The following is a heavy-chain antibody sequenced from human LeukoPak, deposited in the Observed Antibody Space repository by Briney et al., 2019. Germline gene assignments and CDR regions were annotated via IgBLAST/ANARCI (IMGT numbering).Heavy chain of an antibody. Sequence: GGSLRLSCAASGLTLSNYAVSWCRQALGKGLEWVAGIVGAGDRIFYSDSVKGRFTISRDNSKNTVYLQMNSLRVEDTAVYYCARELDLPGMAGLDAFDVWGQGTMVTVSS. CDR1: GLTLSNYA. CDR2: IVGAGDRI. CDR3: ARELDLPGMAGLDAFDV. J-gene: IGHJ3*01. D-gene: IGHD6-13*01. V-gene: IGHV3-23*01.